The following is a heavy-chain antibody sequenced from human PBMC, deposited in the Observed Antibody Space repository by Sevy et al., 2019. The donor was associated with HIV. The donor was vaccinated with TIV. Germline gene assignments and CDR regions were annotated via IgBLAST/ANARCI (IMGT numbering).Heavy chain of an antibody. V-gene: IGHV1-69*13. CDR3: ARARYQLLYTGAGGWRNYYYYGMDV. J-gene: IGHJ6*02. CDR1: GGTFSSYA. CDR2: IIPIFGTA. Sequence: ASVKVSCKASGGTFSSYAISWVQQAPGQGLEWMGGIIPIFGTANYAQKFQGRVTITADESTSTAYMELSSLRSEDTAGYYCARARYQLLYTGAGGWRNYYYYGMDVWGQGTTVTVSS. D-gene: IGHD2-2*02.